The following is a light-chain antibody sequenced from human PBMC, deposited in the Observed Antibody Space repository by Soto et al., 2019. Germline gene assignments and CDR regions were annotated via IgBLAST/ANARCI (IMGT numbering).Light chain of an antibody. CDR3: QHYGDPSWT. Sequence: EIVLTQSPGTLSLSPGERATLSCRADRSVSDTILTWFQQKPGQPPRLLIFGTSNRAPGLPDRFSGGGSGTDFTLTISRLEPDDFAVYYCQHYGDPSWTFGQGTKVEIK. CDR2: GTS. CDR1: RSVSDTI. J-gene: IGKJ1*01. V-gene: IGKV3-20*01.